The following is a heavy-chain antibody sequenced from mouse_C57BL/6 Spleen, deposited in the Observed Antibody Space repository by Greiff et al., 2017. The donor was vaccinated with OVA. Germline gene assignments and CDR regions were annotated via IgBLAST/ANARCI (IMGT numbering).Heavy chain of an antibody. CDR2: IDPETGGT. Sequence: VQLQESGAELVRPGASVTLSCKASGYTFTDYEMHWVKQTPVHGLEWIGAIDPETGGTAYNQKFKGKAILTADKSSSTAYMELRSLTSEDSAVYYCTRGGLTGGYWGQGTTLTVSS. D-gene: IGHD4-1*01. CDR1: GYTFTDYE. CDR3: TRGGLTGGY. J-gene: IGHJ2*01. V-gene: IGHV1-15*01.